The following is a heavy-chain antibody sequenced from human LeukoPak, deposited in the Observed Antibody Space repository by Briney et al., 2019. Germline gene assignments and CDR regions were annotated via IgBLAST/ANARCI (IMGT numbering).Heavy chain of an antibody. CDR2: IWYDGSNK. CDR3: AKDDRSTFASFDY. Sequence: GGSLRLSCAASGFTFSSYGMQWVRQAPGKGLEWVAIIWYDGSNKYYADSVKGRFTISRDNSKNTLYLQMNSLRAEDTAVYYCAKDDRSTFASFDYWGQGTLVTVSS. D-gene: IGHD6-13*01. J-gene: IGHJ4*02. V-gene: IGHV3-30*02. CDR1: GFTFSSYG.